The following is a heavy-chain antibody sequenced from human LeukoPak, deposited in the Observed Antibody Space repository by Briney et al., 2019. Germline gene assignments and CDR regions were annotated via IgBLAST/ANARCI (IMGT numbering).Heavy chain of an antibody. CDR1: GFTFSTYA. CDR2: LSGSGGTT. J-gene: IGHJ6*02. CDR3: ARGGGYGMDV. V-gene: IGHV3-23*01. Sequence: GGSLRLSCAASGFTFSTYAMSWVRQAPGKGLEWVSTLSGSGGTTYYANSVKGRFTISRDNSKNTLYLQMNSLRAEDTAIYYCARGGGYGMDVWGQGTTLTVSS. D-gene: IGHD3-16*01.